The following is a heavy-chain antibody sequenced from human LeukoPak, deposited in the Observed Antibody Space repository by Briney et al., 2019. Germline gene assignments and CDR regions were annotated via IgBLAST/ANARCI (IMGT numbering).Heavy chain of an antibody. J-gene: IGHJ4*02. CDR2: IYYSGIA. CDR1: GGSINSGGYY. D-gene: IGHD6-13*01. V-gene: IGHV4-31*02. Sequence: SQTLSLTCSVSGGSINSGGYYWSWIRQHPGKGLELIGNIYYSGIADYNPSLKSRVTISVDTSNNQFSLNLTSVTVADTAVYYCARGFTSSAAGRYYFDYWGQGTLVTVSS. CDR3: ARGFTSSAAGRYYFDY.